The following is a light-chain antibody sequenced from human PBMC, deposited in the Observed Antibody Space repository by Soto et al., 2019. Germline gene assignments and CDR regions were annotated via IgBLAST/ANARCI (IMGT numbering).Light chain of an antibody. Sequence: QSALAQPASVSGSPGQSITISCIGTSSDVGGYNYISWYQQHPGKGPKLMIYDVSNRPSGVSNRFSGSKSGNTASLTISGLQAEDEADYYCSSYSTSSTVRYVFGTGTKVTVL. J-gene: IGLJ1*01. CDR1: SSDVGGYNY. CDR2: DVS. CDR3: SSYSTSSTVRYV. V-gene: IGLV2-14*03.